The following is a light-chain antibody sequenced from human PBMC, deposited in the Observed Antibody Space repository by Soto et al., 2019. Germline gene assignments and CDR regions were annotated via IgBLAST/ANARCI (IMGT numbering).Light chain of an antibody. Sequence: DIQMTQFPSTLSASVGDRVTITCRASLTTNTWLACYQQKPGTAPKLLIYDASSLEGGVPSRFSASGSGTELNLTISRLQPDDLATYYCQQYISYPYTLVQGTKVQIK. J-gene: IGKJ2*01. CDR1: LTTNTW. V-gene: IGKV1-5*01. CDR2: DAS. CDR3: QQYISYPYT.